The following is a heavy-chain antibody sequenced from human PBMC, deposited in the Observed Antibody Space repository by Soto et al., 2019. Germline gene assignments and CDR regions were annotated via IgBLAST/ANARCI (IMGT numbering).Heavy chain of an antibody. CDR3: AKGPASVVRGVTRGGYYFDY. J-gene: IGHJ4*02. D-gene: IGHD3-10*01. CDR1: GFDFDSYT. CDR2: MSSRGSYI. Sequence: GGSLRLSCVASGFDFDSYTIHWVRQAPGKGLEWVSFMSSRGSYIFYADSVKGRFTISRDNAKSILYLQMNSLRAEDTAVYYCAKGPASVVRGVTRGGYYFDYWGQGSLVTVSS. V-gene: IGHV3-21*06.